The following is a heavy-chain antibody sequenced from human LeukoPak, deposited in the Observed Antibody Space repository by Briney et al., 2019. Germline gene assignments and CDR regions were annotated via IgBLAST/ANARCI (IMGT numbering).Heavy chain of an antibody. CDR1: GYTFTSYG. CDR3: ARDSSGSYGDAFDI. J-gene: IGHJ3*02. Sequence: ASVKVSCKASGYTFTSYGISWVRQAPGQGLEWRGGISAYNGNANYAQKLQGRVTMTTDTSTCTAYMELRSLRSDDTAVYYCARDSSGSYGDAFDIWGQGTMVTVSS. CDR2: ISAYNGNA. D-gene: IGHD1-26*01. V-gene: IGHV1-18*01.